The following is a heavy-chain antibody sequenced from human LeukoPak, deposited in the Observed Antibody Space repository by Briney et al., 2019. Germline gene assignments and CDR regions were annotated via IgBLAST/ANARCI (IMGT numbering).Heavy chain of an antibody. CDR3: ARDRYYYDSSGRPIPFDY. D-gene: IGHD3-22*01. CDR2: ISAYNGNT. CDR1: GYTFTSYG. J-gene: IGHJ4*02. Sequence: ASVKVSCTASGYTFTSYGISWVRQAPGQGLEWMGWISAYNGNTNYAQKLQGRVTMTTDTSTSTAYMELRSLRSDDTAVYYCARDRYYYDSSGRPIPFDYWGQGTLVTVSS. V-gene: IGHV1-18*01.